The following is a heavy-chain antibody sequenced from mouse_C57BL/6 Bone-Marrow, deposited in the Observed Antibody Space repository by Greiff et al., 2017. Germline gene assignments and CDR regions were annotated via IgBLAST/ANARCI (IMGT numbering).Heavy chain of an antibody. J-gene: IGHJ3*01. Sequence: EVKVVESGGDLVKPGGSLKLSCAASGFTFSSYGMSWVRQTPDKRLEWVATISSGGSYTYYPDSVKGRFTISRDNAKNTLYLQMSSLKSEDTAMYYCARHGCEYGFAYWGQGTLVTVSA. CDR2: ISSGGSYT. CDR3: ARHGCEYGFAY. V-gene: IGHV5-6*01. D-gene: IGHD5-1*01. CDR1: GFTFSSYG.